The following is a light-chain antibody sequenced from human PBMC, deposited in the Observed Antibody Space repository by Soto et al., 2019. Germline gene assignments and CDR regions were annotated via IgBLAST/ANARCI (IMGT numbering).Light chain of an antibody. V-gene: IGLV1-36*01. CDR1: GSNIGNNA. J-gene: IGLJ1*01. CDR3: AAWDDSLNAYV. Sequence: QSVLTQPPSVSEAPRQRVTMSCSGSGSNIGNNAVHWYQQLPGKAPKLLMYFDDRLPSGVSDRFSGSKSGTSASLAISGLQSEDEADYYCAAWDDSLNAYVFGTGTKLTVL. CDR2: FDD.